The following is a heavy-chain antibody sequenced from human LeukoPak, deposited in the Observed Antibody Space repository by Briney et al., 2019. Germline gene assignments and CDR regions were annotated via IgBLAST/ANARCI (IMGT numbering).Heavy chain of an antibody. Sequence: GTSVKVSCKASGFTFSNSAIQWVRQARGQRLEWIGWIGVAGGNTNYAQTLQGRITITRDMSTSTAYMELTSLRSDDTAVYYCARARGYVSYYYYYMDVWGKGTTVTVSS. CDR1: GFTFSNSA. V-gene: IGHV1-58*02. CDR3: ARARGYVSYYYYYMDV. CDR2: IGVAGGNT. J-gene: IGHJ6*03. D-gene: IGHD5-12*01.